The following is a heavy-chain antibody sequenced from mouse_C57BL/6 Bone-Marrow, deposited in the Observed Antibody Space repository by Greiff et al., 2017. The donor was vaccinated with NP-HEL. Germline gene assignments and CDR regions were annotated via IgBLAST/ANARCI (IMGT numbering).Heavy chain of an antibody. V-gene: IGHV4-1*01. Sequence: EVHLVESGGGLVQPGGSLKLSCAASGIAFSRYWMSWVRWAPGKGLEWIGEINPDSSTINYAPSLKDKFIISRDNAKNTLYLQMSKVRSEDTALDYCATLYYGSSPAWFAYWGQGTLVTVSA. J-gene: IGHJ3*01. CDR3: ATLYYGSSPAWFAY. CDR2: INPDSSTI. CDR1: GIAFSRYW. D-gene: IGHD1-1*01.